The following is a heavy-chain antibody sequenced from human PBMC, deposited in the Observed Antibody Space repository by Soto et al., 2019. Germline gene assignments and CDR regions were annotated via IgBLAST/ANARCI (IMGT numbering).Heavy chain of an antibody. J-gene: IGHJ4*02. CDR2: INPSGGST. V-gene: IGHV1-46*01. CDR1: GYTFTSYY. Sequence: QVQLVQSGAEVQNPGASVKVSGKASGYTFTSYYMHWVRQAPGQGLEWLGIINPSGGSTSYAQKIQGRITMTRDTSTSTVYMELSSLRSEDTAVYYCARSGVAAAFYFDYWGQGTLVTVSS. CDR3: ARSGVAAAFYFDY. D-gene: IGHD6-13*01.